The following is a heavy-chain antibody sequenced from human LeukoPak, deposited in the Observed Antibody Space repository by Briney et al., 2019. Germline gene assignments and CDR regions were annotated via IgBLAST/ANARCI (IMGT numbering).Heavy chain of an antibody. CDR3: ATRAVVTARYFDF. CDR1: GYAFTGYY. V-gene: IGHV1-2*02. CDR2: INPNSGGT. J-gene: IGHJ4*02. Sequence: ASVKVSCKASGYAFTGYYMHWVRQAPGQGLEWMGWINPNSGGTNYAQKFQGRVTMTRDTSITTAYMELSSLTSDDTAVYFCATRAVVTARYFDFWGQGTQVIVSS. D-gene: IGHD4-23*01.